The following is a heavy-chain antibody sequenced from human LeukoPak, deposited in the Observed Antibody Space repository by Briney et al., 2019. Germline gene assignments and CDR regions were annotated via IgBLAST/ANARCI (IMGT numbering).Heavy chain of an antibody. Sequence: KPSETLSLTCAVYGGSFSGYYWSWIRQPPGKGLEWIGSIYYSGSTYYNPSLKSRVTISVDTSKNQFSLKLSSVTAADTAAYYCARRGGIIRGVASYYYMDVWGKGTTVTISS. CDR3: ARRGGIIRGVASYYYMDV. D-gene: IGHD3-10*01. V-gene: IGHV4-34*01. CDR1: GGSFSGYY. J-gene: IGHJ6*03. CDR2: IYYSGST.